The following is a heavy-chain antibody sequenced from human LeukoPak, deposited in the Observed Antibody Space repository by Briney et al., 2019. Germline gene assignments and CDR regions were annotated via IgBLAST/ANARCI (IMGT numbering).Heavy chain of an antibody. D-gene: IGHD6-19*01. J-gene: IGHJ6*02. CDR1: GFTFGDHA. CDR3: TRGPMQQWLYYGMDV. CDR2: IRSKTYGGTT. V-gene: IGHV3-49*04. Sequence: RSLRLSCTASGFTFGDHAMSWVRQAPGKGLEWVGFIRSKTYGGTTEYAASVKGRFTISRDDSKSIAYLQMNSLETEDTAVYYCTRGPMQQWLYYGMDVWGQGTTVTVSS.